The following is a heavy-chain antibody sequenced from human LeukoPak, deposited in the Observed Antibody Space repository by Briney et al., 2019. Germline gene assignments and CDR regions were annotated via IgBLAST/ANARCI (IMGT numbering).Heavy chain of an antibody. CDR3: ARGDYSDYVTLDY. V-gene: IGHV3-74*01. D-gene: IGHD4-11*01. CDR1: GFTFSNYW. Sequence: GGSLRLSSAASGFTFSNYWMHWVRQAPGKGLVWVSRINSDGTRTSYADSVRGRFTISRDNAKNTLYLQMNSLRAEDTAVYYCARGDYSDYVTLDYWGQGTLVAVSS. CDR2: INSDGTRT. J-gene: IGHJ4*02.